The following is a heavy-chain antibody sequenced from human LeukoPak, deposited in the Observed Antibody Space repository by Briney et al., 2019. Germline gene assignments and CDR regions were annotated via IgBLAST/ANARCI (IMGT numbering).Heavy chain of an antibody. V-gene: IGHV3-48*03. CDR2: ISSSGSTI. Sequence: GGSLRLSCAASGFTFSSYEMNWVRQAPGKGLEWVSYISSSGSTIYYADSVKGRFTISRDNAKNSLYLQMNSLRAEDTAVYYCAELGIAMIGGVWGKGNTVTISS. CDR3: AELGIAMIGGV. D-gene: IGHD3-10*02. J-gene: IGHJ6*04. CDR1: GFTFSSYE.